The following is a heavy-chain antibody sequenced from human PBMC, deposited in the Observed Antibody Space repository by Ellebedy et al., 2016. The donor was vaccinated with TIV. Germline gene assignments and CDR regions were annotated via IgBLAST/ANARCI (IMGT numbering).Heavy chain of an antibody. Sequence: AASVKVSCKASGHTFKGYYLHWVRQAPGQGLDLMGWINPNSGGTNYAQKFQGRVTLTRDTSPSTANMELSSLRSDDTAVYYCVYNLGGTFRSNAMDVWGQGTTVTVSS. CDR3: VYNLGGTFRSNAMDV. D-gene: IGHD1-1*01. J-gene: IGHJ6*02. CDR2: INPNSGGT. V-gene: IGHV1-2*02. CDR1: GHTFKGYY.